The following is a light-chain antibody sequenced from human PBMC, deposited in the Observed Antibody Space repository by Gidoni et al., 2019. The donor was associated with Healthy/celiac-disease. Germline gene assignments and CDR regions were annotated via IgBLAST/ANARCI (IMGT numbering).Light chain of an antibody. CDR1: QSVSSSY. Sequence: EIALTQSPGTLSLSPGERATLSCRASQSVSSSYLAWYQQKPGQAPRLLIYGASSRATGIPDRFSGSGSGTDFTLTISSLDPEDFAVYYCQQYGSSPLTFGGGTKVEIK. V-gene: IGKV3-20*01. CDR2: GAS. CDR3: QQYGSSPLT. J-gene: IGKJ4*01.